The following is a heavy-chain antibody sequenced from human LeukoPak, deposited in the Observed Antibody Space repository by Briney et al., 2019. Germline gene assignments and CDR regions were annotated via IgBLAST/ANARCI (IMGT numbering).Heavy chain of an antibody. V-gene: IGHV3-23*01. J-gene: IGHJ4*02. Sequence: GGSLRPSCVASGFTFSDYAMSWVRQAPGKGLEWVSGISDSGGSTYYADSVKGRCTISRDNSRNTVSLQMNNLRAEDTAVYFCARHDSFIPYWGQGALVTVTS. CDR2: ISDSGGST. CDR1: GFTFSDYA. D-gene: IGHD3-16*02. CDR3: ARHDSFIPY.